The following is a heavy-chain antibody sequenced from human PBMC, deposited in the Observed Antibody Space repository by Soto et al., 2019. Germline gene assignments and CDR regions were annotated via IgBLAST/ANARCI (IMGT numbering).Heavy chain of an antibody. J-gene: IGHJ6*02. CDR3: ARDFVVGGPTINYYYGMDV. CDR1: GFTVSSNY. Sequence: GGSLRLSCAASGFTVSSNYMSWVRQAPGKGLEWISIIYSAGNTYYADSVKGRFTISRDNSKNTLYLQMNSLGAEDTAVYYCARDFVVGGPTINYYYGMDVWGQGTTVTVSS. V-gene: IGHV3-66*01. CDR2: IYSAGNT. D-gene: IGHD1-26*01.